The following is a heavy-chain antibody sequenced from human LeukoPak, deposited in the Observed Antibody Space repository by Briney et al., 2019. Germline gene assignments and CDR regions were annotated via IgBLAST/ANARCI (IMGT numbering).Heavy chain of an antibody. D-gene: IGHD3-16*01. CDR2: IYHSGST. CDR3: ARQSTLGGDWFDP. Sequence: PSETLSLTCAVSGYSISSGYYWGWIRQPPGKGLEWIGSIYHSGSTYYNPSLKSRVTISVDTSKNQFSLKLSSVTAADTAVYYCARQSTLGGDWFDPWGQGTLVTVSS. CDR1: GYSISSGYY. V-gene: IGHV4-38-2*01. J-gene: IGHJ5*02.